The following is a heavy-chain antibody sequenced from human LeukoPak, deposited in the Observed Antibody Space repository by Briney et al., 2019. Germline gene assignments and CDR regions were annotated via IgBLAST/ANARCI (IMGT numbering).Heavy chain of an antibody. V-gene: IGHV3-7*01. CDR3: ARDSIVATIGYYYGMDV. CDR2: IKKDGSEK. CDR1: GFTFISYW. D-gene: IGHD5-12*01. Sequence: GGSLRLSCAASGFTFISYWLSWVRKAPGKGLEWVANIKKDGSEKYYVDSVKGRFTISRDNAKNSLYLQMNSLRAEDTAVYYCARDSIVATIGYYYGMDVWGQGTTVTVSS. J-gene: IGHJ6*02.